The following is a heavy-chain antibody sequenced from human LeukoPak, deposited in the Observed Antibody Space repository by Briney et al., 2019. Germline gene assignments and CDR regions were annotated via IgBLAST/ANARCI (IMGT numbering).Heavy chain of an antibody. D-gene: IGHD3-16*01. CDR2: IGGRGGST. CDR1: GSRFSDFT. CDR3: GKEGGA. V-gene: IGHV3-23*01. Sequence: GGSLRLSCAASGSRFSDFTMTWVRQAPGKGPEWVSAIGGRGGSTYYADSLGGRFTISRDNSKDMLYLQMNSLKVEDTATYYCGKEGGAWGQGTKVTVSS. J-gene: IGHJ5*02.